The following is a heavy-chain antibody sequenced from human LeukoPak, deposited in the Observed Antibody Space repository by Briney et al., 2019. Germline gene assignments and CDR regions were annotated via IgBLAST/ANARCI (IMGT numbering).Heavy chain of an antibody. CDR3: ARVRMSGITYGCFDP. V-gene: IGHV1-2*06. Sequence: GASVKVSCKASGYTFTDYYMHWVRQAPGQGLEWMGRINPNSGGTNYAQQFQGRVTMTTDTSITTAYMELSRLRSDDTAVYYCARVRMSGITYGCFDPWGKGTLVTVSS. D-gene: IGHD1-7*01. CDR1: GYTFTDYY. CDR2: INPNSGGT. J-gene: IGHJ5*02.